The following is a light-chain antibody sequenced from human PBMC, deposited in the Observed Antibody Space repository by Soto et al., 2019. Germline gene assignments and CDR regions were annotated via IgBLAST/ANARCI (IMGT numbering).Light chain of an antibody. CDR2: DVI. CDR3: SSYSSSTTLVV. Sequence: QSVLTQSASVSGSPGQSITISCTGTSSDVGSHNYVSWYQQHPGKAPKLLIYDVINRPSGVSNRFSGSKSGNTASLTISGLQAEDEADYYCSSYSSSTTLVVFGGGTQLTVL. CDR1: SSDVGSHNY. V-gene: IGLV2-14*03. J-gene: IGLJ2*01.